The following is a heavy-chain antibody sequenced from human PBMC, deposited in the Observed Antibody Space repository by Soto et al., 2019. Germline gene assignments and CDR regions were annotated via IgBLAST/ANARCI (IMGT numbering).Heavy chain of an antibody. J-gene: IGHJ1*01. Sequence: QVQLVESGGGVVQPGRSLRLSCAASGFTFSSYAMHWVRQAPGKGLEWVAVISYDGSNKYYADSVKGRFTISRDNSKNTLYLQMNSLRAEDTAVYYCARDRSYFQHWGQGTLVTVSS. V-gene: IGHV3-30-3*01. CDR3: ARDRSYFQH. CDR1: GFTFSSYA. CDR2: ISYDGSNK.